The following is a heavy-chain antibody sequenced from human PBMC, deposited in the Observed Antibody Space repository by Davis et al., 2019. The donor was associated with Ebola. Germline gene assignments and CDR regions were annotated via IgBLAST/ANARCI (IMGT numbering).Heavy chain of an antibody. CDR1: GFTFSNYG. Sequence: GESLKISCAASGFTFSNYGMSWVRQVPGKGLEWFATFSSDGANTYYADSVKGRVTISRDNSKNTLYLQMNSLRVEDTAMYYCAKGGYQLLHDYWGQGTLVTVSS. J-gene: IGHJ4*02. CDR2: FSSDGANT. D-gene: IGHD4-11*01. V-gene: IGHV3-23*01. CDR3: AKGGYQLLHDY.